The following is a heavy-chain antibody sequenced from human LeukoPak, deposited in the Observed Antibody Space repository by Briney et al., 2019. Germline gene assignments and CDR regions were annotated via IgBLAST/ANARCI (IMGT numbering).Heavy chain of an antibody. CDR3: SRESGSYHGHDY. J-gene: IGHJ4*02. V-gene: IGHV1-2*06. Sequence: ASVKVSCKASGYTFTGYCMHWVRQAPGQGLEWMGRIDPYYGATDSAQKLQGRVTITGDTSINTAYMELSGLKSDDTAVYYCSRESGSYHGHDYWGQGTLVTVSS. D-gene: IGHD1-26*01. CDR2: IDPYYGAT. CDR1: GYTFTGYC.